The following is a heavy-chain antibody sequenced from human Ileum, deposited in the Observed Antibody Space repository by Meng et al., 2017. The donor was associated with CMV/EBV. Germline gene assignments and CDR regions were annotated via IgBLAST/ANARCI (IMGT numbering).Heavy chain of an antibody. CDR2: ISAYNGNT. CDR1: GYTFTSYG. J-gene: IGHJ6*02. V-gene: IGHV1-18*01. D-gene: IGHD6-19*01. Sequence: ASVKVSCKASGYTFTSYGISWVRQAPGQGLEWMGWISAYNGNTNYAQKLQGRVTMTTDTSTSTAYMELRSLRSDDTAVYYCARHGSGWYTYYYYGMDVWGRGTTVTVSS. CDR3: ARHGSGWYTYYYYGMDV.